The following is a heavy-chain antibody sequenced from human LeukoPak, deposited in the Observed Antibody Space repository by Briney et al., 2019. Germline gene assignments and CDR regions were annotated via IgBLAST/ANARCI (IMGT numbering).Heavy chain of an antibody. D-gene: IGHD3-10*01. J-gene: IGHJ6*04. CDR2: INPNSGGT. CDR3: ARYGFGELSSYGMDV. CDR1: GYTFTGYY. Sequence: ASVEVSCKASGYTFTGYYMHWVRQAPGQGLEWMGWINPNSGGTNYAQKFQGWVTMTRDTSISTAYMELSRLRSDDTAAYYCARYGFGELSSYGMDVWGKGTTVTVSS. V-gene: IGHV1-2*04.